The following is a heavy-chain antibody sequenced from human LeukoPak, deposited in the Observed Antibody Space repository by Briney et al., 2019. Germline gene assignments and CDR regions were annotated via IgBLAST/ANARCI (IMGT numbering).Heavy chain of an antibody. D-gene: IGHD2-2*01. Sequence: PGGSLRLSCAASGFTVSSNYMSWVRQAPGKGLEWVSIIYSDDTTAYADSVKGRFTISRDNSKNTLYLQLNNLRAADTAVYYCARARVPAAMAIDYWGQGTLVTVSS. V-gene: IGHV3-53*01. CDR3: ARARVPAAMAIDY. CDR2: IYSDDTT. J-gene: IGHJ4*02. CDR1: GFTVSSNY.